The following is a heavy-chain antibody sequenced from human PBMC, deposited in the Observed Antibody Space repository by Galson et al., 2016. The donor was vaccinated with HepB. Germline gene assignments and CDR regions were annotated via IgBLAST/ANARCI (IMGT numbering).Heavy chain of an antibody. Sequence: SLRLSCAASGFTFDRCGMTWFRQAPGKGLEWVSTICGRCGDVDYADSVKGRLTISRDDSKSTLYLHMNSLRVEDTAVYYCAIDPSQWHDLLFGNWAQGTLVTVSA. CDR3: AIDPSQWHDLLFGN. J-gene: IGHJ4*02. CDR1: GFTFDRCG. CDR2: ICGRCGDV. D-gene: IGHD6-19*01. V-gene: IGHV3-23*01.